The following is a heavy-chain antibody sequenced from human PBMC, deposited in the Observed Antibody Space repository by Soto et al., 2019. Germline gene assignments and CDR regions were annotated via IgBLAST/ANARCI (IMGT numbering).Heavy chain of an antibody. J-gene: IGHJ4*02. D-gene: IGHD3-22*01. Sequence: QVQLVQSGAEGKKPGASVKVSCKASGYSFTNYGISWVRQAPGQGPEWMGWISGHNGDTNHPQSLQGRVTMTTDTSRNTAYMELRSLRSDDTAVYYCARHRFNYYDNTVYYYFDYWGQGTLVTVSS. CDR3: ARHRFNYYDNTVYYYFDY. V-gene: IGHV1-18*04. CDR1: GYSFTNYG. CDR2: ISGHNGDT.